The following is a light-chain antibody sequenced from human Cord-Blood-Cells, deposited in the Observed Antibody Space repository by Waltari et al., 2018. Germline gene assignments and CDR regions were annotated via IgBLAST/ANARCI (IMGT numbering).Light chain of an antibody. CDR2: AAS. Sequence: DIQMTQSPSSLSASVGDRVTITCRASQSISSYLNWYQQKPGKAPKLLIYAASSLQSGVPSRFSGSGSETDFTLTISSLQPEDFATDYCQQSYSTPPTFGGGTKVEIK. CDR1: QSISSY. J-gene: IGKJ4*01. CDR3: QQSYSTPPT. V-gene: IGKV1-39*01.